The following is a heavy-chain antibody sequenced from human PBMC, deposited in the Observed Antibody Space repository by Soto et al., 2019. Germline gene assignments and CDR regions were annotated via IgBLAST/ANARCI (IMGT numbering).Heavy chain of an antibody. CDR1: GGSISSGDYY. CDR3: RVGASAGTGGRVVDY. Sequence: SETLSLTCTVSGGSISSGDYYWSWIRQPPGKGLEWIGYIYYSGSTYYNPSLKSRVTISVDTSKNQFSLKLSSVTAADTAVYYCRVGASAGTGGRVVDYWGQGTLVTVSS. J-gene: IGHJ4*02. V-gene: IGHV4-30-4*01. CDR2: IYYSGST. D-gene: IGHD6-13*01.